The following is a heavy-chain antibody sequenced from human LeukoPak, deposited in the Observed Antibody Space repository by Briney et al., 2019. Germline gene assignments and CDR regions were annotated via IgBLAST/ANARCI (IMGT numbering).Heavy chain of an antibody. D-gene: IGHD6-19*01. CDR1: GFSFNSYW. CDR2: ISSDGSTT. J-gene: IGHJ5*02. V-gene: IGHV3-74*01. Sequence: HAGGSLRLSCAASGFSFNSYWMHWVRQVPGKGLVWVSRISSDGSTTSYADSVKGRFTISRDNAKNTLYLQMNSLRDEDTAIYYCARAQAVAGTGGLDPWGQGTLVTVSS. CDR3: ARAQAVAGTGGLDP.